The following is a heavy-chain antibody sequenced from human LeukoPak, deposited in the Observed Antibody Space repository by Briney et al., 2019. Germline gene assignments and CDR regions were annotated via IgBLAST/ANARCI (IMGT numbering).Heavy chain of an antibody. D-gene: IGHD3-3*01. CDR2: LNAANGNS. J-gene: IGHJ4*02. V-gene: IGHV1-3*01. CDR1: GYTLTSFA. Sequence: ASVTVSCKASGYTLTSFAMHWVRQAPGQRLEWMGRLNAANGNSQYSQKFQDRVTITSDSSANTAYMEFSSLRSEDSAVYYCARDLGYDFWSSYYYFDYWGQGTLVTVSS. CDR3: ARDLGYDFWSSYYYFDY.